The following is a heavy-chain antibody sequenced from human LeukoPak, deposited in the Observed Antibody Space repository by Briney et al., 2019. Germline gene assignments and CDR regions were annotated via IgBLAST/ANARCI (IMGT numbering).Heavy chain of an antibody. V-gene: IGHV3-74*01. Sequence: PGGSLRLSCAASGFTFSTYWMHWVRQAPGKGLVWVSRINPDGTTTSYADSVKGRFTISRDNAKDTVYLQMNGLRAEDTAVYYCARVSIGWYSFDYWGQGTLVTVSS. CDR2: INPDGTTT. D-gene: IGHD6-19*01. CDR3: ARVSIGWYSFDY. J-gene: IGHJ4*02. CDR1: GFTFSTYW.